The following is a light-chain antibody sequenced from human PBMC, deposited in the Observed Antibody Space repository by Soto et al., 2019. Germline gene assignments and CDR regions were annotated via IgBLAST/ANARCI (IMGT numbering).Light chain of an antibody. V-gene: IGKV1-5*03. Sequence: DIQMTQSPSTLSASVGDRVIITCRASQSISSWLAWYQQKPGKAPKLLIYKASSLESGVPSRFSGSGSGTEFTLTISSLRPDDFATYYCQQYNDYPWTFGQGTKVEIK. CDR2: KAS. CDR3: QQYNDYPWT. CDR1: QSISSW. J-gene: IGKJ1*01.